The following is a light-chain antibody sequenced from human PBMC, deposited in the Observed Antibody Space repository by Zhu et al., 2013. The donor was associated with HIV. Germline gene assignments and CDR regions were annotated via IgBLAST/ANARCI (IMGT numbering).Light chain of an antibody. CDR2: AAS. CDR1: QGISSA. J-gene: IGKJ3*01. CDR3: QHVNNNAA. V-gene: IGKV1D-13*01. Sequence: AIQLTQSPSSLSASVGDRVTITCRASQGISSALAWYQQKPGKAPTLLVYAASTTQDGVPSRFGGRGSGTEFTLTIDSLQPEDFATYYCQHVNNNAAFGPGTKVDV.